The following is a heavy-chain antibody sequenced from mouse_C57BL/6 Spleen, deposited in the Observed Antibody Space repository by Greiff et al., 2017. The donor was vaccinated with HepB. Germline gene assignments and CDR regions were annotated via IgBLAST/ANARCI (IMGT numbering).Heavy chain of an antibody. CDR3: ARTVGDDSYYYAMDY. Sequence: QVQLQQSGAELARPGASVKLSCKASGYTFTSYGISWVKQRTGQGLEWIGEIYPRSGNTYYNEKFKGKATLTADKSSSTAYMELRSLTSEDSAVYFCARTVGDDSYYYAMDYWGQGTSVTVSS. D-gene: IGHD2-4*01. CDR1: GYTFTSYG. J-gene: IGHJ4*01. CDR2: IYPRSGNT. V-gene: IGHV1-81*01.